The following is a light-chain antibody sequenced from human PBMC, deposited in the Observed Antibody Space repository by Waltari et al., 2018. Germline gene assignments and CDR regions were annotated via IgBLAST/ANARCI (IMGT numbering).Light chain of an antibody. CDR3: VLYMGGGIL. Sequence: QTVVTPEPSFSVSPGGNVTLTCGLRSGSVSPTYYPGWYQQTPGQAPRPLIYSKNTRSSGVPDRIAGSTLGNKAALTITGAQADDESDYYCVLYMGGGILFGGGTKLTVL. V-gene: IGLV8-61*01. CDR2: SKN. CDR1: SGSVSPTYY. J-gene: IGLJ3*02.